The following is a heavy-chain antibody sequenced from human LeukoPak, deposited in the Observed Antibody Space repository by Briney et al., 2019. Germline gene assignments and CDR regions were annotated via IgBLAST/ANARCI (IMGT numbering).Heavy chain of an antibody. CDR3: ARSPRFGEFNS. CDR2: IYSGGST. Sequence: RGSLRLSCAASGFTVSSNYMSWVRQAPGKGLEWVSVIYSGGSTYYADSVKGRFTISRDNSKNTLYLQMNSLRPEDTAVYYCARSPRFGEFNSWGQGTLVTVSS. V-gene: IGHV3-66*02. CDR1: GFTVSSNY. D-gene: IGHD3-10*02. J-gene: IGHJ4*02.